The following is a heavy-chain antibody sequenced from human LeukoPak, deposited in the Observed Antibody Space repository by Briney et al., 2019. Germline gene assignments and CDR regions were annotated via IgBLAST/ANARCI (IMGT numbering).Heavy chain of an antibody. CDR1: GGSFSGYY. J-gene: IGHJ4*02. D-gene: IGHD2-15*01. V-gene: IGHV4-34*01. CDR2: INHSGST. CDR3: PRGLEDCSGGSCYFSPFDY. Sequence: SETLSLTCAVYGGSFSGYYWSWIRQPPGKGLEWIGEINHSGSTNYNPSLKSRVTISVDTSKNQFSLKLSSVTAADTAVYYCPRGLEDCSGGSCYFSPFDYWGQGTLVTVSS.